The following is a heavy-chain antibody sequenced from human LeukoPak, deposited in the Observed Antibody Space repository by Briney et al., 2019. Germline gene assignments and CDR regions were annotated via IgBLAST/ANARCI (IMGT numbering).Heavy chain of an antibody. CDR3: ARGLLWFGELFAGPPRDAFDI. V-gene: IGHV4-39*07. CDR2: IYYSGST. CDR1: GGSISSSSYY. Sequence: SETLSLTCTVSGGSISSSSYYWGWIRQPPGKGLEWIGSIYYSGSTYYNPSLKSRVTISVDTSNNQFSLKLSSVTAADTAVYYCARGLLWFGELFAGPPRDAFDIWGQGTMVTVSS. D-gene: IGHD3-10*01. J-gene: IGHJ3*02.